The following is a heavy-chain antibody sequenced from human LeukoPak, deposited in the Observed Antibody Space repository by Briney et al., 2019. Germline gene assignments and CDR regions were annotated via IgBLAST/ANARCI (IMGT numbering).Heavy chain of an antibody. D-gene: IGHD3-10*01. J-gene: IGHJ3*02. CDR2: INSDGSST. Sequence: PGGSLRLSCAASGFTFSSYEMNWVRQAPGKGLVWVSRINSDGSSTSYADSVKGRFTISRDNAKNTLYLQMNSLRAEDTAVYYCAILSATITMVRGRGFHDAFDIWGQGTMVTVSS. CDR3: AILSATITMVRGRGFHDAFDI. CDR1: GFTFSSYE. V-gene: IGHV3-74*01.